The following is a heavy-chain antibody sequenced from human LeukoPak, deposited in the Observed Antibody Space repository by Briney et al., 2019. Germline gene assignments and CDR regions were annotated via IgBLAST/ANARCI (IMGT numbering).Heavy chain of an antibody. Sequence: GGSLRLSCAASGFTFSSYWMHWVRQAPGKGLVWVSRINSDGSSTYYADSVKGRFTISRDNSKNTLYLQMNSLRAEDTAVYYCARWNWNYFRSLDYWGQGTLVTVSS. D-gene: IGHD1-7*01. CDR2: INSDGSST. CDR1: GFTFSSYW. V-gene: IGHV3-74*01. J-gene: IGHJ4*02. CDR3: ARWNWNYFRSLDY.